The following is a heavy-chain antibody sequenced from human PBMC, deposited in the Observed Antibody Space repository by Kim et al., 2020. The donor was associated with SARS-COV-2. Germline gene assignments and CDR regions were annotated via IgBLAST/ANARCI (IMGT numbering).Heavy chain of an antibody. D-gene: IGHD3-10*01. CDR3: AKGVWFGELSGLDY. J-gene: IGHJ4*02. CDR2: ISGSGGRT. CDR1: GFTFSSYA. Sequence: GGSLRLSCAASGFTFSSYAMSWVRQAPGKGLEWVSAISGSGGRTYYADSGKGRFTISRDNSKNTLYLQMNSLRAEDTAVYYCAKGVWFGELSGLDYWGQGTLVTVSS. V-gene: IGHV3-23*01.